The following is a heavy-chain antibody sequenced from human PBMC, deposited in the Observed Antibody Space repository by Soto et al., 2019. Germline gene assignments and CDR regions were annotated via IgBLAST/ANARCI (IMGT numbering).Heavy chain of an antibody. Sequence: SGTLSPTCTVSGTSIAGGSYYWSWVRQPTGKGLEWXGYXXSXAXXXYXXSLTSRGTISADSSKNQRSLPLTSVTAADTALYYCVRDQYSGHDFALWGQGNWVAASS. D-gene: IGHD5-12*01. V-gene: IGHV4-30-4*01. CDR3: VRDQYSGHDFAL. J-gene: IGHJ5*02. CDR1: GTSIAGGSYY. CDR2: XXSXAXX.